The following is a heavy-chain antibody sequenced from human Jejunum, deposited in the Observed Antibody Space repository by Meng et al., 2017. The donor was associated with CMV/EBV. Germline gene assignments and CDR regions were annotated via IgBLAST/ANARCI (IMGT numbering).Heavy chain of an antibody. CDR1: GYTFTAYY. Sequence: SGYTFTAYYIYWVRQAPGQGLEWMGWINPNSGGTDYAQKFKGKVTMTRDTSISTAYMELSSLRSDDTAFYYCARILSLTASWVDPWGQGTLVTVSS. V-gene: IGHV1-2*02. CDR2: INPNSGGT. J-gene: IGHJ5*02. D-gene: IGHD1-20*01. CDR3: ARILSLTASWVDP.